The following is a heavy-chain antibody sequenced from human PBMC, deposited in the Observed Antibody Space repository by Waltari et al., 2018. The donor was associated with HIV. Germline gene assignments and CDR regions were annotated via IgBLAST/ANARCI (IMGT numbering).Heavy chain of an antibody. CDR3: ARSWQYYDSSGLLNSQFDY. CDR1: GGSISSYY. Sequence: QVQLQESGPGLVKPSETLSLTCTVSGGSISSYYWSWIRQPPGKGLEWIGYIYYSGSTNYNPPLKSRVTISVDTSKNQFSLKLSSVTAADTAVYYCARSWQYYDSSGLLNSQFDYWGQGILVTVSS. J-gene: IGHJ4*02. D-gene: IGHD3-22*01. CDR2: IYYSGST. V-gene: IGHV4-59*01.